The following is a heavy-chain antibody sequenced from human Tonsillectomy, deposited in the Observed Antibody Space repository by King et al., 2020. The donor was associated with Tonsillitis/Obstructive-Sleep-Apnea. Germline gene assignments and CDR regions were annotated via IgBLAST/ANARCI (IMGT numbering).Heavy chain of an antibody. CDR1: GYSFTTYW. J-gene: IGHJ3*02. D-gene: IGHD1-26*01. Sequence: QLVQSGAEVKKPGESLKISCKGFGYSFTTYWIGWVRQMPGKGLEWMGIIYPGDSDTRYSPSFQGQVTITADKSISTAYLQWSSLKASDTAMYYCARHSGVYGRAFDIWGQGTMVTVSS. V-gene: IGHV5-51*01. CDR2: IYPGDSDT. CDR3: ARHSGVYGRAFDI.